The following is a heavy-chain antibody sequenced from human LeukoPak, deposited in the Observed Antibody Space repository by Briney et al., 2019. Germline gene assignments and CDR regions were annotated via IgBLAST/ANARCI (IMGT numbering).Heavy chain of an antibody. CDR1: GGSINSYY. Sequence: SETLSLTCTVSGGSINSYYWSWIRQPPGKGLEWIGYIYYRGGTNYNSPLKSRVTISVDTSNNQFSLKLTSVTAADTAMYYCARGSLYSSGRGWYFDLWGRGTLVTVSS. CDR3: ARGSLYSSGRGWYFDL. J-gene: IGHJ2*01. V-gene: IGHV4-59*01. CDR2: IYYRGGT. D-gene: IGHD6-19*01.